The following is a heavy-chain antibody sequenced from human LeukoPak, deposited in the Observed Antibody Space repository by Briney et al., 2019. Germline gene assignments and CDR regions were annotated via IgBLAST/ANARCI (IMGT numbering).Heavy chain of an antibody. J-gene: IGHJ4*02. D-gene: IGHD3/OR15-3a*01. Sequence: SQTLSLTCVISGDSVSTNTAAWNWIRQSPSRGLEWLGRTQYRSKWYNSYAPSVKSRIIINPDTSKNQFSLRLSSVTPEDSAVYYCARSVVGLITVDFWGQGTLVTVSS. CDR3: ARSVVGLITVDF. CDR1: GDSVSTNTAA. CDR2: TQYRSKWYN. V-gene: IGHV6-1*01.